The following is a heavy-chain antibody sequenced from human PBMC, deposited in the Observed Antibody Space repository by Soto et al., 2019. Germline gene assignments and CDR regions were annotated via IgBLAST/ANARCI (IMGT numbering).Heavy chain of an antibody. D-gene: IGHD6-13*01. V-gene: IGHV4-30-4*01. J-gene: IGHJ4*02. Sequence: QVQLQESGPGLVKPSQTLSLTCTVSGGSISSGDYYWSWIRQPPGKGLEWIGYIYYSGSTYYNPSLKSRVTISVDTANNQFSLKLSSVTAADTAVYYCASSIAAAGNFDYWGQGTLVTVSS. CDR3: ASSIAAAGNFDY. CDR2: IYYSGST. CDR1: GGSISSGDYY.